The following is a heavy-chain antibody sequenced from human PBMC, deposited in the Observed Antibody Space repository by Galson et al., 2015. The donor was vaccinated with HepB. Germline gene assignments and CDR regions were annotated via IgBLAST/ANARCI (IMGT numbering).Heavy chain of an antibody. D-gene: IGHD4-17*01. CDR1: GGTFSSYA. V-gene: IGHV1-69*13. J-gene: IGHJ4*02. Sequence: SVKVSCKASGGTFSSYAISWVRQAPGQGLEWMGGIIPIFGTANYAQKFQGRVTITADESTSTAYMELSSLRSEDTAVYYCARDTGDYDHSDYWGQGTLVTVSS. CDR3: ARDTGDYDHSDY. CDR2: IIPIFGTA.